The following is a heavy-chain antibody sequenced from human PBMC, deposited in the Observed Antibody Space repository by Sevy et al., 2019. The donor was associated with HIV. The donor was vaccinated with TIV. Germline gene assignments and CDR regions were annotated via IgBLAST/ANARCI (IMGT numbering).Heavy chain of an antibody. CDR1: GFTFSSYW. CDR2: IKQDGSEK. V-gene: IGHV3-7*01. CDR3: ARVAEHYDSSGYYSYFDY. Sequence: GESLKISCAASGFTFSSYWMSWVRQAPGKGLEWVANIKQDGSEKYYVDSVKGRFTISRDNAKNSLYLQMNSLRAEDTAVYYCARVAEHYDSSGYYSYFDYWGQGTLVTVSS. D-gene: IGHD3-22*01. J-gene: IGHJ4*02.